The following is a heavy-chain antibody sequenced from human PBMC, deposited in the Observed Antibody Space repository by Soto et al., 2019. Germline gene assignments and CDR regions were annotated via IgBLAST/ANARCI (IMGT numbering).Heavy chain of an antibody. D-gene: IGHD1-1*01. V-gene: IGHV3-23*01. CDR1: GFTFSTYA. CDR2: ISDSGRST. CDR3: AKGTTNEVRVYDS. J-gene: IGHJ4*02. Sequence: GGSLRLSCAASGFTFSTYAVSWVRQAPGKGLEWVASISDSGRSTYYADSMKGRFTISRDNPKSTLYLQINSLRAEDTAVYYCAKGTTNEVRVYDSWGQGTLVTVSS.